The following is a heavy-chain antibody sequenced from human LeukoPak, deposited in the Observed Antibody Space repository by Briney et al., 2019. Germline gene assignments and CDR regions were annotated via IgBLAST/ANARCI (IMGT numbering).Heavy chain of an antibody. V-gene: IGHV4-39*01. CDR2: IYYSGST. CDR1: GGSISSSNYY. D-gene: IGHD1-26*01. CDR3: ARVGGGSYPEYYFDY. J-gene: IGHJ4*02. Sequence: SETLSLTCTVSGGSISSSNYYWGWVRQPPGKGLERIGSIYYSGSTYYNPSLKSRVTISVDTSKNQFSLKLSSVTAADTAVYYCARVGGGSYPEYYFDYWGQGTLVTVSS.